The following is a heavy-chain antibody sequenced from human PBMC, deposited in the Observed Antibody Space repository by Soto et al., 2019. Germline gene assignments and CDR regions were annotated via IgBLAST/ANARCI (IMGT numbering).Heavy chain of an antibody. V-gene: IGHV1-69*13. CDR3: ARDSITIFGVVTSDYYYGMDV. CDR1: GGTFSSYA. J-gene: IGHJ6*02. Sequence: SVKVSCKASGGTFSSYAISWVRRAPGQGLEWMGGIIPIFGTANYAQKFQGRVTITADESTSTAYMELSSLRSEDTAVYYCARDSITIFGVVTSDYYYGMDVWGQGTTVTVSS. D-gene: IGHD3-3*01. CDR2: IIPIFGTA.